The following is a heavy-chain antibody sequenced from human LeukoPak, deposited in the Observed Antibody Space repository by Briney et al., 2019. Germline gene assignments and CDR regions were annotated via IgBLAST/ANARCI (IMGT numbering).Heavy chain of an antibody. CDR2: IIPIFGTA. CDR3: YYSSSPTSAFDI. V-gene: IGHV1-69*05. J-gene: IGHJ3*02. CDR1: GGTFSSYA. Sequence: GASVKVSCKASGGTFSSYAISWVRQAPGQGLEWMGGIIPIFGTANYAQKFQGRVTITTDESTSTAYMELSSLRSEDTAVYYCYYSSSPTSAFDIWGQGTMVTVSS. D-gene: IGHD6-13*01.